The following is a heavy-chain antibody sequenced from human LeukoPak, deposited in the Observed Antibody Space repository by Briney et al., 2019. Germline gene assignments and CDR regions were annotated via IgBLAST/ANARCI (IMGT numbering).Heavy chain of an antibody. V-gene: IGHV3-30-3*01. CDR1: GFTFRRYA. Sequence: GGSVRLSCAASGFTFRRYAINWVRQARGKGREWVAIISFDGSNRYYADSVKGRFTISRDNSKYTLYLQMNSLRVEDTAVYYCAREQDSSVCFYYWGHGTVVTASS. CDR2: ISFDGSNR. CDR3: AREQDSSVCFYY. D-gene: IGHD6-19*01. J-gene: IGHJ4*01.